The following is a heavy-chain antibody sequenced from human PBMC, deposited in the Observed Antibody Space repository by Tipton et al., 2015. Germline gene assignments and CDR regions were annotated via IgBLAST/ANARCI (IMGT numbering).Heavy chain of an antibody. D-gene: IGHD1-26*01. CDR2: IDYTGRT. Sequence: VKPSETLSLTCSLSGDFISTYHWTWIRQPPGKEMEWIGYIDYTGRTKYSPSLKSRVTISVDTPKNQFSLRLSSVTAADTAVYYCARYSWGYWYFDLWGRGTLVSVSS. J-gene: IGHJ2*01. CDR3: ARYSWGYWYFDL. CDR1: GDFISTYH. V-gene: IGHV4-59*01.